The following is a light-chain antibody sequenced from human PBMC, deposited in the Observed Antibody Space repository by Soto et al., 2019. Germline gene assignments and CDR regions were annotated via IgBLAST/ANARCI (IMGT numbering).Light chain of an antibody. Sequence: EIVLTQSPGTLSFSPGERATLSCRASQSVVSSYFAWYQQKPGQAPRLLIYGATSRATGIPDRFSGSVSGTDFTLTISRLEPEDFAVYYCQQYGTFGGGTKVEIK. CDR3: QQYGT. CDR2: GAT. CDR1: QSVVSSY. J-gene: IGKJ4*01. V-gene: IGKV3-20*01.